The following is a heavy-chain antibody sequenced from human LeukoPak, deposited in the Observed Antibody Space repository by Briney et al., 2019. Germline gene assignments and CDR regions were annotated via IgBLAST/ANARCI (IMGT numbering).Heavy chain of an antibody. Sequence: GESLKISCQASGYRFGSYWIGWVRPMPGQGLGLVRIIYSSDSDTTYSPSFQGHVIISVDTSINTAYLHWSSLRASATAMYYCVRHSQQMNNHYFFYMDVWGKGSPVTVSS. CDR2: IYSSDSDT. J-gene: IGHJ6*03. V-gene: IGHV5-51*01. CDR3: VRHSQQMNNHYFFYMDV. D-gene: IGHD1-14*01. CDR1: GYRFGSYW.